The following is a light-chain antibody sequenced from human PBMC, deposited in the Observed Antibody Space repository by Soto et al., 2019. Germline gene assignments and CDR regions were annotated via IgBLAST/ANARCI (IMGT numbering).Light chain of an antibody. CDR3: QEYIGAKFT. V-gene: IGKV1-27*01. CDR2: DAS. Sequence: DIQMTQSPSSLSASIGDRVTITCRASQGINNYLAWYQQKPGKVPELLIYDASTFQSGVPSRFRGSGSATDFTLTISSLQPEDVATYYCQEYIGAKFTFGPGTKVEIK. J-gene: IGKJ3*01. CDR1: QGINNY.